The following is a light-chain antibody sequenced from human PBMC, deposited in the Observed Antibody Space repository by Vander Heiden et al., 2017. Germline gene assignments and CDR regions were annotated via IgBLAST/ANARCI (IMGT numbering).Light chain of an antibody. CDR2: WAS. V-gene: IGKV4-1*01. J-gene: IGKJ4*01. Sequence: DIVMTQSPDSLAVSLGERATINCKSSQSVLYSSNNKNYLAWYQQKPGQPPKLLIYWASTRESGVPDRFSGSGSGTDFTLTISSLQAEDVAVYYCQQYDSTPVLTFGGGTKVEIK. CDR1: QSVLYSSNNKNY. CDR3: QQYDSTPVLT.